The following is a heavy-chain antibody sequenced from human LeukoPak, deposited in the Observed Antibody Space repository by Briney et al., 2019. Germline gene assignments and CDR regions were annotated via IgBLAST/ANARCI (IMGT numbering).Heavy chain of an antibody. CDR3: ARGGSSGWYGDWFDP. CDR2: INPNSGGT. CDR1: GYTFTGYY. V-gene: IGHV1-2*02. J-gene: IGHJ5*02. Sequence: ASVKVSCKASGYTFTGYYMHWVRQAPGQGLEWMGWINPNSGGTNYAQKFQGRVTMTRDTSISTAYMELSRLRSDDTAVYYCARGGSSGWYGDWFDPWGQGTLVTVSS. D-gene: IGHD6-19*01.